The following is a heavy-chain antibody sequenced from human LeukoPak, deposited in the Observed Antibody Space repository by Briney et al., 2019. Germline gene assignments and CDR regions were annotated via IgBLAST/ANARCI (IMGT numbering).Heavy chain of an antibody. V-gene: IGHV4-38-2*02. CDR2: IYHSGAT. CDR3: ARRGYYGSAFDY. Sequence: SETLSLTCTVSGHSIINSYYWGWIRQPPGKGLEWIGSIYHSGATYYNPSLKSRVTISVDTSKNQFSLKLSSVTAADTAVYYCARRGYYGSAFDYWGQGTLVTVSS. J-gene: IGHJ4*02. D-gene: IGHD3-10*01. CDR1: GHSIINSYY.